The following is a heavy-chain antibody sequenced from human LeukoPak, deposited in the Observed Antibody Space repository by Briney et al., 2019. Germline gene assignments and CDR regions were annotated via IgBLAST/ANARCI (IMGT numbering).Heavy chain of an antibody. D-gene: IGHD6-13*01. Sequence: SETLSLTCTVSGGSTRSYYWSWIRQPPEKGLEWIGYIYYSGSTNYNPSLKSRVSISVDTSKNQFSLKLSSVTAADTAVYYCARVPFSAAAPYGMDVWGQGTTVTVSS. CDR1: GGSTRSYY. J-gene: IGHJ6*02. V-gene: IGHV4-59*01. CDR3: ARVPFSAAAPYGMDV. CDR2: IYYSGST.